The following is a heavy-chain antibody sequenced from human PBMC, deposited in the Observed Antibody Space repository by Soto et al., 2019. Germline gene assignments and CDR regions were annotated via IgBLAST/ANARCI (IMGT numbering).Heavy chain of an antibody. V-gene: IGHV4-31*03. D-gene: IGHD3-9*01. CDR1: GDSLSSGGHY. J-gene: IGHJ4*02. CDR2: IYDSVNT. Sequence: LSLTCTVSGDSLSSGGHYWSWIRQHPGKGLEWIGHIYDSVNTYYSPSLRSRVTISADMSKNQFSLNLRSVTAADTAVYYCARADHRGYFAILTDYWGQGTLVTVSS. CDR3: ARADHRGYFAILTDY.